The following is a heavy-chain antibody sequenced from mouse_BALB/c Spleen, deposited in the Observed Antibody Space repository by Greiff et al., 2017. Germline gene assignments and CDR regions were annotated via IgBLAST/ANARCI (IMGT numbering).Heavy chain of an antibody. D-gene: IGHD4-1*01. CDR2: ISSGGSYT. Sequence: EVKLVESGGGLVKPGGSLKLSCAASGFTFSSYAMSWVRQTPEKRLEWVATISSGGSYTYYPDSVKGRFTISRDNAKNTLYLQMSSLRSEDTAMYYCARLNWDEAYWGQGTLVTVSA. J-gene: IGHJ3*01. CDR3: ARLNWDEAY. CDR1: GFTFSSYA. V-gene: IGHV5-9-3*01.